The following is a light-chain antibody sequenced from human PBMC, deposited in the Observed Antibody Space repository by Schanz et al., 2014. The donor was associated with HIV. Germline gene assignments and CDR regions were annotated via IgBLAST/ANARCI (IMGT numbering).Light chain of an antibody. V-gene: IGLV1-47*01. CDR1: SSNIGTNY. CDR2: RNN. Sequence: QSVLTQPPSASGTPGQRVTISCSGSSSNIGTNYVYWYQQLPGTAPKLLIYRNNYRPSGVPDRFSGSKSGTSASLAIRGLRSEDEADYYCAAWDDSLSGLYVFGTGTKLTVL. CDR3: AAWDDSLSGLYV. J-gene: IGLJ1*01.